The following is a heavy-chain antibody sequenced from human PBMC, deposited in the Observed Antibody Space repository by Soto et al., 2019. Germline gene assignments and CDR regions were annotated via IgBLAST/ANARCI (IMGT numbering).Heavy chain of an antibody. J-gene: IGHJ6*02. D-gene: IGHD5-18*01. V-gene: IGHV3-64D*06. CDR1: GFPFSSSA. CDR3: VKAHRPYTATRPGETKYYYYYYGMDV. Sequence: PGGPLRLSCSACGFPFSSSAIHWVGQAPGKGLEDFSAININGGSTYYADSVKGRFTISRDNSKKTLYLQMSSLRAEDTAVYYCVKAHRPYTATRPGETKYYYYYYGMDVWGQGTTVTVSS. CDR2: ININGGST.